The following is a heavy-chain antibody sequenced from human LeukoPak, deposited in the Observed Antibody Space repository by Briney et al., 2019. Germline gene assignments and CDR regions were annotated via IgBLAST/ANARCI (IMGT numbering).Heavy chain of an antibody. J-gene: IGHJ4*02. D-gene: IGHD1-1*01. CDR1: GGSISSGGYY. CDR2: IYYSGST. Sequence: SETLSLTCTVSGGSISSGGYYWSWIRQHPGKGLEWIGYIYYSGSTYYNPSLKSRVTISVDTSKNQFSLKLSSVTAADTAVYYCARNRRRTTGTTNYFDYWGQGTLVTVSS. CDR3: ARNRRRTTGTTNYFDY. V-gene: IGHV4-31*03.